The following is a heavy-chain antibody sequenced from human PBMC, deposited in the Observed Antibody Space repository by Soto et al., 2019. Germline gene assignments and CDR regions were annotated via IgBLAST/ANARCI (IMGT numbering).Heavy chain of an antibody. CDR3: ARGGTYYDIWGGVTDS. Sequence: GGSLRLSCAASGFTFSSYGLHWVRQAPGKGLEWVAVIWYDGSNKYYADSVKGRFTISRDNSKNTLYLPMNSLRAEDTAVYYCARGGTYYDIWGGVTDSWGQGPLVTVSP. J-gene: IGHJ4*02. CDR1: GFTFSSYG. D-gene: IGHD3-3*01. V-gene: IGHV3-33*01. CDR2: IWYDGSNK.